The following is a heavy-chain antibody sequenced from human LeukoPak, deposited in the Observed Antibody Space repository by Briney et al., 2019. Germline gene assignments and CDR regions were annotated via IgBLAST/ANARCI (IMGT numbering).Heavy chain of an antibody. CDR3: ATVGQHYYYYYMDV. CDR2: IYHSGST. D-gene: IGHD6-13*01. CDR1: GYSISSGYY. Sequence: SETLSLTCTVSGYSISSGYYWGWIRQPPGKGLEWIGSIYHSGSTYYNPSLKSRVTISVDTSKNQFSLKLSSVTAADTAVYYCATVGQHYYYYYMDVWGKGTTVTVSS. J-gene: IGHJ6*03. V-gene: IGHV4-38-2*02.